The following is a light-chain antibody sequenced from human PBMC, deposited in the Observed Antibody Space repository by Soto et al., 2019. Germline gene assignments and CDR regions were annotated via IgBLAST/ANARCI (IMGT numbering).Light chain of an antibody. CDR2: DAS. J-gene: IGKJ4*01. CDR3: QQYNSCPLT. Sequence: DIQMTQSPSTLSASVGDIVTITCRASQSISFWLAWYQQKPGSAPNLLIYDASTLGGGVPSRFSGSGSGTEFTLTISNLLPDDFAYYYCQQYNSCPLTFGGGTRVEIK. CDR1: QSISFW. V-gene: IGKV1-5*01.